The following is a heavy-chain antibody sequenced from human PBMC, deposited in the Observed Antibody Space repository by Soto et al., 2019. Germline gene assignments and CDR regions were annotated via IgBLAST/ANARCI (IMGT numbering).Heavy chain of an antibody. V-gene: IGHV3-30*18. CDR1: GFTFCSYG. Sequence: GGSLRLSCAASGFTFCSYGMHWVRQAPGKGLEWVAVISYDGSNKYYADSVKGRFTISRDNSKNTLYLQMNSLRAEDTAVYYCAKDRIAAAGRYYYYYGMDVWGQGTTVTVSS. D-gene: IGHD6-13*01. CDR2: ISYDGSNK. J-gene: IGHJ6*02. CDR3: AKDRIAAAGRYYYYYGMDV.